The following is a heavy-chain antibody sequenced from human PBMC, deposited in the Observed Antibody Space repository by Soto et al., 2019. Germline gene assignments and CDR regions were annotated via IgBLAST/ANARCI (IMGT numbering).Heavy chain of an antibody. V-gene: IGHV3-7*05. CDR1: GFTFRGYW. J-gene: IGHJ4*02. CDR3: ARERNIAD. Sequence: PGGSLRLSCVVSGFTFRGYWMTWVRQAPGKGLEWVATIKQDGSQKYYVDSVKGRFTISRDNAKNSLYLQMNSLRAEDTAVYYCARERNIADWGQGTLVTSPQ. D-gene: IGHD2-15*01. CDR2: IKQDGSQK.